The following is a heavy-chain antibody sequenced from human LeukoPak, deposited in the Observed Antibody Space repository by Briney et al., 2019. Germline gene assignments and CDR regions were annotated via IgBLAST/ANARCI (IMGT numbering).Heavy chain of an antibody. J-gene: IGHJ6*02. CDR1: GFTFSSYA. V-gene: IGHV3-30*04. Sequence: GGSLRLSCAASGFTFSSYAMHWVRQAPGKGLEWAAVISYDGSNKYYADSVKGRFTISRDNSKNTLYLQMNSLRAEDTAVFYCAKDREYSHGYTYYYYYGLDVWGQGTTVTVSS. CDR3: AKDREYSHGYTYYYYYGLDV. D-gene: IGHD5-18*01. CDR2: ISYDGSNK.